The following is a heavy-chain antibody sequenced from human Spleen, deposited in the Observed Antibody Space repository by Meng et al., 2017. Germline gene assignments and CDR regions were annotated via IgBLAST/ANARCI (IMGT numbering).Heavy chain of an antibody. D-gene: IGHD6-19*01. J-gene: IGHJ3*02. V-gene: IGHV1-69*05. Sequence: SVKVSRKASGGTFSSYAISWVRQAPGQGLEWMGGIIPIFGTANYAQKFQGRVTITTDESTSTAYMELSSLRSEDTAVYYCARGAGYNSGWFDAFDIWGQGTMVTVSS. CDR1: GGTFSSYA. CDR2: IIPIFGTA. CDR3: ARGAGYNSGWFDAFDI.